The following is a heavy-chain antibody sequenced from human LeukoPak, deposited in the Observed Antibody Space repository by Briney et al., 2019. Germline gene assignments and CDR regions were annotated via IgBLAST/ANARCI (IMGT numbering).Heavy chain of an antibody. CDR1: GGSISTYY. J-gene: IGHJ4*02. V-gene: IGHV4-59*01. CDR3: ARSGTKTNGFDY. D-gene: IGHD2-8*01. CDR2: IYYSGST. Sequence: SETLSLTCTVSGGSISTYYWGWIRQPPGKGLEWIGYIYYSGSTNYSPSLQSRVTMSVDTSKNQFSLRLNSVTAADTAVYYCARSGTKTNGFDYWGQGTLVTVSS.